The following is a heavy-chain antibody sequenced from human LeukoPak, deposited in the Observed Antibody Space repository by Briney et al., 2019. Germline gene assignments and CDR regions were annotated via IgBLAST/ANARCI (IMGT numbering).Heavy chain of an antibody. V-gene: IGHV4-59*03. Sequence: SETLSLTCSVSGDTISGHYWTWIRQTPGKGLEWFGHIYYSGSTNYNPSLRSRVTMSVDRSKNQFSLKLRSVTAADTAVYYCARLEVPAVIGSSYYYMEVWGKGTTVTVSS. CDR2: IYYSGST. CDR1: GDTISGHY. CDR3: ARLEVPAVIGSSYYYMEV. J-gene: IGHJ6*03. D-gene: IGHD3-16*02.